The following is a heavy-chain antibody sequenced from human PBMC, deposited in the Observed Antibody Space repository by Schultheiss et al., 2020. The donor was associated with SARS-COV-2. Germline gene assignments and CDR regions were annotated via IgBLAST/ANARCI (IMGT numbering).Heavy chain of an antibody. D-gene: IGHD3-16*01. CDR1: GYTFTSYG. V-gene: IGHV1-8*02. CDR2: MNPDSGNT. J-gene: IGHJ4*02. Sequence: ASVKVSCKASGYTFTSYGINWVRQATGQGLEYMGWMNPDSGNTGYAQKFQDRVTMTRDTSTNTAYMQLTSLRSDDTAVYYCARVGHVTSPPHSRNPQYYWGQGTQVTVSS. CDR3: ARVGHVTSPPHSRNPQYY.